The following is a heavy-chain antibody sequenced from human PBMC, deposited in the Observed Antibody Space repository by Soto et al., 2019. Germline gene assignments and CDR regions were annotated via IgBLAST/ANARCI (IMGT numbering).Heavy chain of an antibody. CDR3: ARGYESEGYYYGLDV. D-gene: IGHD5-12*01. J-gene: IGHJ6*02. V-gene: IGHV1-69*12. Sequence: QVQLVQSGAEVKKPGSSVKVSCKASGGTFSSYAISWVRQAHGQGLEWMGGIIPIFGTANYAQKFQGRVTITADETTSTAHMELSSLRSEDTAVYYCARGYESEGYYYGLDVWGQGTTVTVSS. CDR2: IIPIFGTA. CDR1: GGTFSSYA.